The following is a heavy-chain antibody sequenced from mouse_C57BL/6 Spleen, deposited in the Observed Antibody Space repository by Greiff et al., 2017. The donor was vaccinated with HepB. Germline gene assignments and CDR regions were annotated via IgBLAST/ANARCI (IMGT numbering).Heavy chain of an antibody. CDR2: INPNNGGT. Sequence: VQLQQSGPELVKPGASVKMSCKASGYTFTDYNMHWVKQSHGKSLEWIGYINPNNGGTSYNQKFKGKATLTVNKSSSTAYMELRSLTSEDSAVYYCARSGDYDDVLWYFDVWGTGTTVTVSS. D-gene: IGHD2-4*01. V-gene: IGHV1-22*01. J-gene: IGHJ1*03. CDR1: GYTFTDYN. CDR3: ARSGDYDDVLWYFDV.